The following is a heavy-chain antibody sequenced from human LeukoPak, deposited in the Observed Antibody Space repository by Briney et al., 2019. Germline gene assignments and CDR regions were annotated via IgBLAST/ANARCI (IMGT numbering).Heavy chain of an antibody. J-gene: IGHJ4*02. Sequence: GGSLRLSCAASGFTFSSYAMHWVRQAPGKGLEWVAVISYDGSNKYYADSVKGRFTISRDNSKNTLYLQMNSLRAEDTAMYYCAKGDTAMVHDYWGQGTLVTVSS. D-gene: IGHD5-18*01. CDR2: ISYDGSNK. V-gene: IGHV3-30*04. CDR3: AKGDTAMVHDY. CDR1: GFTFSSYA.